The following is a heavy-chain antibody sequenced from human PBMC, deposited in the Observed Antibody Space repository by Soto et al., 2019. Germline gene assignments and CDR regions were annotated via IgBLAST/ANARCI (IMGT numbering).Heavy chain of an antibody. J-gene: IGHJ4*02. V-gene: IGHV4-59*01. CDR1: GGSIGNYY. Sequence: SETRSLTGIVSGGSIGNYYWSWIRQPPGKGLEWIGYIHYTGTTRYNPSLKSRVTTSVDVSENQLSLKLTSVTAADTAVYYCAREWSAFDYWGPGILVNVSS. CDR2: IHYTGTT. D-gene: IGHD2-15*01. CDR3: AREWSAFDY.